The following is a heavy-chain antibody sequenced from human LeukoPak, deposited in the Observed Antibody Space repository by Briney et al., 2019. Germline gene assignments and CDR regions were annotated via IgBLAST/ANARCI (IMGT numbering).Heavy chain of an antibody. CDR2: IKSKADGATT. CDR1: GFAFSDAW. D-gene: IGHD4-17*01. Sequence: GGSLRLSCVASGFAFSDAWMNWVRQAPGKGLYWVGRIKSKADGATTDYGTTVKGRFTISRDDSKNTFYLQMKSLKTEDTGVYYCATDLRTVTTFGHYYHGMDDWGQGTTVTVSS. CDR3: ATDLRTVTTFGHYYHGMDD. V-gene: IGHV3-15*01. J-gene: IGHJ6*02.